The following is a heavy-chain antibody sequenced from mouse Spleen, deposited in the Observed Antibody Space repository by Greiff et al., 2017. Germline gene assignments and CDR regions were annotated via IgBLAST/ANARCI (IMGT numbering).Heavy chain of an antibody. V-gene: IGHV5-12*02. CDR2: ISNGGGST. CDR1: GFTFSDYY. D-gene: IGHD2-14*01. Sequence: EVNLVESGGGLVQPGGSLKLSCATSGFTFSDYYMYWVRQTPEKRLEWVAYISNGGGSTYYPDTVKGRFTISRDNAKNTLYLQMSRLKSEDTAMYYCASYRYYYAMDYWGQGTSVTVSS. CDR3: ASYRYYYAMDY. J-gene: IGHJ4*01.